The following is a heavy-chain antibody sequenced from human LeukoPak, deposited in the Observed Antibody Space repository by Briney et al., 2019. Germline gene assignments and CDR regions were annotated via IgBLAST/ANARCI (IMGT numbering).Heavy chain of an antibody. V-gene: IGHV3-21*01. J-gene: IGHJ4*02. D-gene: IGHD3-22*01. Sequence: GGSLRLSCAASGFTFTSYAMNWVRQAPGKGLEWVSSISSSSRDINYADSVKGRFAVSRDNAWNSLYLQMNSLRAEDTAVYYCARDSDSSGHYYMDYFDYWGQGALVTVSS. CDR2: ISSSSRDI. CDR1: GFTFTSYA. CDR3: ARDSDSSGHYYMDYFDY.